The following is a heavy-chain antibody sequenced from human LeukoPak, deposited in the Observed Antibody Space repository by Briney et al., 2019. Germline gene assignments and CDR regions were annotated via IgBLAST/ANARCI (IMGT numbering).Heavy chain of an antibody. J-gene: IGHJ4*02. CDR2: ISGSSSII. CDR1: GFTFSYFE. CDR3: ARDGVVGTTRPLYFDY. D-gene: IGHD1-26*01. Sequence: TGGSLRLSCAVSGFTFSYFEMNWVRQAPGKGLEWVSYISGSSSIIYYADSVKGRFTISRDNAKNSLYLQMNSLRAEDTAAYYCARDGVVGTTRPLYFDYWGQGTLVTVSS. V-gene: IGHV3-48*01.